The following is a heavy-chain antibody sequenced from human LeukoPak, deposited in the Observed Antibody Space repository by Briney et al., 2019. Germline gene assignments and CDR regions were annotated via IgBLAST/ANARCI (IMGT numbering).Heavy chain of an antibody. CDR1: GGAFSGYY. V-gene: IGHV4-34*01. J-gene: IGHJ6*02. Sequence: SENPVLTCAVYGGAFSGYYWSWLRQPPGKGAGWIGENNHSGSTNYKPSLKSRVSISVDTSKNQFSLKLSSVTAADTAVYYCARGGAIGWYVRPYYGMDVWGQGTTVTVSS. CDR3: ARGGAIGWYVRPYYGMDV. D-gene: IGHD6-19*01. CDR2: NNHSGST.